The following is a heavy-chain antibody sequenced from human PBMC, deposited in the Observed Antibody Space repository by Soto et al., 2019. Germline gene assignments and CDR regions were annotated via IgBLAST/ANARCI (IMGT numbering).Heavy chain of an antibody. CDR2: IVPMFGTA. D-gene: IGHD3-3*01. Sequence: QVQLVQSGAEVKKPGSSVNVSCKTSGGTFGNSAVTWVRQAPGQGLEWLGGIVPMFGTANYAQKFQGRVTNTPEASTITAYMELNSLKTAATAVYYCARDGDPQSAFWSGPLGGGRFDPWGQGTLVTVSS. CDR3: ARDGDPQSAFWSGPLGGGRFDP. CDR1: GGTFGNSA. J-gene: IGHJ5*02. V-gene: IGHV1-69*05.